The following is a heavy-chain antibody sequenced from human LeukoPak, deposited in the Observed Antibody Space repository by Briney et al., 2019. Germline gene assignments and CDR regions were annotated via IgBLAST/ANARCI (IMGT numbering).Heavy chain of an antibody. CDR2: INPSGCST. CDR3: ARAPLSPYGDLDY. Sequence: ASVKVSCKASGYTFTSYYMHWVRQAPGQGLEWMGIINPSGCSTSYAQKFQGRVTMTRDTSTSSVYMELSSLRSEDTAVYYCARAPLSPYGDLDYWGQGTLVTVSS. D-gene: IGHD4-17*01. V-gene: IGHV1-46*01. CDR1: GYTFTSYY. J-gene: IGHJ4*02.